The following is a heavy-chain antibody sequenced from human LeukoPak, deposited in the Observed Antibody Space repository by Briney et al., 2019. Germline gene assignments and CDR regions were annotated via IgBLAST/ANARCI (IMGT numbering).Heavy chain of an antibody. Sequence: SETLSLTCAVSGYSISSGYHWGWTRQPPGKGLEWIGSIYHSGTTYYNPSLKSRVTISVDTSKNQFSLKLSSVTAADTAVYYCARHASSKVVPAAMGPYYFYYMDVWGKGTTVTVSS. CDR1: GYSISSGYH. D-gene: IGHD2-2*01. CDR3: ARHASSKVVPAAMGPYYFYYMDV. V-gene: IGHV4-38-2*01. J-gene: IGHJ6*03. CDR2: IYHSGTT.